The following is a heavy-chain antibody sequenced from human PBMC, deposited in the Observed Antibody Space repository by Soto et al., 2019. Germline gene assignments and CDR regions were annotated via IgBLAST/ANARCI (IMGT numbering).Heavy chain of an antibody. CDR1: GVSISSGGYS. CDR3: AGGIAARPLGY. D-gene: IGHD6-6*01. V-gene: IGHV4-30-2*01. Sequence: QLQLQESGSGLVKPSQTLSLTCAVSGVSISSGGYSWSWIRQPPGKGLEWIGYIYHSGSTYYNPSLKSRVTISVDRSKNQFSLKLGSVTAADTAVYYCAGGIAARPLGYWGQGTLVTVSS. J-gene: IGHJ4*02. CDR2: IYHSGST.